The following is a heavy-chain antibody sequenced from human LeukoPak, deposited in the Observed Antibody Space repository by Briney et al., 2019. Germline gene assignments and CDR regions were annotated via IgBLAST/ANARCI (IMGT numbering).Heavy chain of an antibody. CDR1: GFTFSSYA. Sequence: GGSLRLSCAASGFTFSSYAMSWVRQAPGKGLEWVSAISGSGGSTYYADSVKGRFTISRDNSKNTLYLQMNSLRAEDTAVYYCAKDRKYQLLYRGNMAVAGTGAFDIWGQGTMVTVSS. V-gene: IGHV3-23*01. J-gene: IGHJ3*02. CDR3: AKDRKYQLLYRGNMAVAGTGAFDI. D-gene: IGHD2-2*02. CDR2: ISGSGGST.